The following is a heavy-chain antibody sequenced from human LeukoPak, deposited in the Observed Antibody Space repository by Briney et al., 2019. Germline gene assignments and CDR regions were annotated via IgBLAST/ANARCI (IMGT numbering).Heavy chain of an antibody. CDR1: GGSFSGYY. CDR2: INHSGST. D-gene: IGHD3-3*01. CDR3: ATLFYDFWGGSGKPDF. J-gene: IGHJ4*02. V-gene: IGHV4-34*01. Sequence: PSETLSLTCAVYGGSFSGYYWSWIRQPPGKGLEWIGEINHSGSTNYNPSLKSRVTISVDTSKNQFSLKLSSVTAADTAVYYCATLFYDFWGGSGKPDFWGQGTLVTISS.